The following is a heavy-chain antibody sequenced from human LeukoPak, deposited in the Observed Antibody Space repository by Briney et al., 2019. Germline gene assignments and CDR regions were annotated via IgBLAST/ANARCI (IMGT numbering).Heavy chain of an antibody. J-gene: IGHJ4*02. CDR1: GFTFSSYA. Sequence: GGSLRLSCAASGFTFSSYAMHWVRQAPGKGLEYVSAISSNGGSTYYANSVKGRFTISRDNSENTLYLQMGSLRAEDMAVYYCARSVTTVTTGLDYWGQGTLVTVSS. CDR2: ISSNGGST. V-gene: IGHV3-64*01. CDR3: ARSVTTVTTGLDY. D-gene: IGHD4-17*01.